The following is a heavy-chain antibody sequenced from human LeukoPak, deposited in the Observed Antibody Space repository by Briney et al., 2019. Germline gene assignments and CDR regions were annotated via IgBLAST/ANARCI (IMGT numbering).Heavy chain of an antibody. V-gene: IGHV4-34*01. Sequence: SETLSLTCAVYGGSFSGYYWSWIRQPPGKGLEWIGEINHSGSTNYNPSLKSRVTISVDTSKNQFPLKLSSVTAADTAVYYCARVSSGWTSVDYWGQGTLVTVSS. D-gene: IGHD6-19*01. CDR1: GGSFSGYY. J-gene: IGHJ4*02. CDR3: ARVSSGWTSVDY. CDR2: INHSGST.